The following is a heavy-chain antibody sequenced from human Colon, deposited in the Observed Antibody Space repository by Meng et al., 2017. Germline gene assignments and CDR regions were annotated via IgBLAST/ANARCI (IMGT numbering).Heavy chain of an antibody. Sequence: QVQLPQAGAGLLKPSGTLSLTCAVYGGSFSGYYWSWIRQPPGKGLEWIGEINHSGSTNYNPSLKSRVTISVDTSKNQFSLKLSSVTAADTAVYYCARGRYSGYLPWGQGTLVTVSS. CDR1: GGSFSGYY. J-gene: IGHJ5*02. V-gene: IGHV4-34*01. D-gene: IGHD5-12*01. CDR2: INHSGST. CDR3: ARGRYSGYLP.